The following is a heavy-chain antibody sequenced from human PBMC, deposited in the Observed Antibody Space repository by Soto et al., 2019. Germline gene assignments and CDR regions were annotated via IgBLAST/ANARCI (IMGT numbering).Heavy chain of an antibody. CDR2: ISGSGGST. V-gene: IGHV3-23*01. CDR1: GFTFSIYA. Sequence: GGSLILSCTASGFTFSIYAMSWGRQAPGKGLEWVSAISGSGGSTYYADSVKGRFTISRDNAKRSLYLQMTSLTAEDTAIYYCVRGGGGGLFDPWGQGTMVTVSS. J-gene: IGHJ5*02. CDR3: VRGGGGGLFDP. D-gene: IGHD2-15*01.